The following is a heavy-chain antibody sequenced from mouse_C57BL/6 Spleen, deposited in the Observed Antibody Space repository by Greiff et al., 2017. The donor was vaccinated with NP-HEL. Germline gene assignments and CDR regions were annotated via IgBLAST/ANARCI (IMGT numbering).Heavy chain of an antibody. CDR2: INPGSGGT. D-gene: IGHD1-3*01. CDR1: GYAFTNYL. Sequence: QVQLQQSGAELVRPGTSVKVSCKASGYAFTNYLIEWVKQRPGQGLEWIGVINPGSGGTNYNEKFKGKATLTADKSSSTAYMQLSSLTSEDSAVYFCARDNSFAYWGQGTLVTVSA. CDR3: ARDNSFAY. J-gene: IGHJ3*01. V-gene: IGHV1-54*01.